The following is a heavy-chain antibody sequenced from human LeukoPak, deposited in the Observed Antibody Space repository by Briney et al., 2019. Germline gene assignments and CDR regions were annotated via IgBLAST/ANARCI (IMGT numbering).Heavy chain of an antibody. V-gene: IGHV3-30-3*01. Sequence: GGSLRLSCAASGFTFNSYPIHWVRQAPGKGLEWVAVISYDGINKYYADSVKGRFTISRDNSKNTLYLQMNSLRAEDTAVYYCARVLSSASYDSFDIWGQGTMVTVSS. CDR3: ARVLSSASYDSFDI. D-gene: IGHD3-22*01. CDR1: GFTFNSYP. J-gene: IGHJ3*02. CDR2: ISYDGINK.